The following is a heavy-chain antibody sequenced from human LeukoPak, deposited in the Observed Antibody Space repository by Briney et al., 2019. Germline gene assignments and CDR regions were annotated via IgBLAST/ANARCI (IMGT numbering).Heavy chain of an antibody. CDR1: GVAVIDAW. V-gene: IGHV3-11*04. D-gene: IGHD3-22*01. CDR3: ATILRITMIVLDY. CDR2: ISSSGNTI. J-gene: IGHJ4*02. Sequence: GGSLTLSCAASGVAVIDAWMNWVRQAPGKGLEWVSYISSSGNTIYYADSVKGRFTISRDNAKNSLNLQMNSLRAEGTAVYYCATILRITMIVLDYWGQGTLVTVSS.